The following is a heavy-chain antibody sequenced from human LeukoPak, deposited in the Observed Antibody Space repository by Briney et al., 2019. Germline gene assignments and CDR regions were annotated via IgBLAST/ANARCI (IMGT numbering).Heavy chain of an antibody. V-gene: IGHV3-21*01. J-gene: IGHJ4*02. CDR3: AREEGERSNYGFDY. Sequence: GGSLRLSCAASRFTFSSYSMNWVRQAPGKGLEWVSSISSSSSYIYYADSVKGRFTISRDNAKNSLYLQMNSLRAEDTAVYYCAREEGERSNYGFDYWGQGTLVTASS. CDR1: RFTFSSYS. D-gene: IGHD3-16*01. CDR2: ISSSSSYI.